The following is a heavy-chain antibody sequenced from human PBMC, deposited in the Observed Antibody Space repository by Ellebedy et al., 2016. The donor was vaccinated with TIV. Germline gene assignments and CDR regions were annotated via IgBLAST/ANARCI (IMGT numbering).Heavy chain of an antibody. Sequence: SETLSLXXTVSGGSVSSGSYYWSWIRQPPGKGLEWIGSIYYSGSTYYNPSLKSRVTISVDTSKNQFSLKLSSVTAADTAVYYCARGRYCSSTSCYSYYYYGMDVWGQGTTVTVSS. J-gene: IGHJ6*02. V-gene: IGHV4-39*01. CDR2: IYYSGST. CDR3: ARGRYCSSTSCYSYYYYGMDV. CDR1: GGSVSSGSYY. D-gene: IGHD2-2*01.